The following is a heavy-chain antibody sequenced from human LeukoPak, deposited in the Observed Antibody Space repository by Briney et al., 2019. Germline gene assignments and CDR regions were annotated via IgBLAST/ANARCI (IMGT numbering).Heavy chain of an antibody. J-gene: IGHJ4*02. CDR2: INPNSGGT. V-gene: IGHV1-2*02. CDR3: AREIGGYSYGFSVDY. D-gene: IGHD5-18*01. Sequence: GASVKVSRKTSGYTFTGYYMHWVRQAPGQGLEWMGWINPNSGGTNYAQKFQGRVTMTRDTSISTAYMELSRLRSDDTATYYCAREIGGYSYGFSVDYWGQGTLVTVSS. CDR1: GYTFTGYY.